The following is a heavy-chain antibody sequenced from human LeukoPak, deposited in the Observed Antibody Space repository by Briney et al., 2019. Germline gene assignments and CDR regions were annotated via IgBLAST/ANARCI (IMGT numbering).Heavy chain of an antibody. D-gene: IGHD4-23*01. V-gene: IGHV3-15*01. Sequence: GGSLRLSCAASGFTFSNAWMSWVRQAPGKGLEWVGRIKSKTDGGTTDYAAPVKGRFTISRDNSKNTLYLQMNSLRAEDTAVYYCAKVRGGNSNDAFDIWGQGTMVTVSS. CDR3: AKVRGGNSNDAFDI. J-gene: IGHJ3*02. CDR1: GFTFSNAW. CDR2: IKSKTDGGTT.